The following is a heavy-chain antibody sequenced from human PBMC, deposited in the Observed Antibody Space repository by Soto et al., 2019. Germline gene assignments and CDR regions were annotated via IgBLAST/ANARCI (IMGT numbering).Heavy chain of an antibody. D-gene: IGHD2-8*01. Sequence: ASVKVSCKASGGTFSSYAISWVRQAPGQGLEWMGGIIPIFGTANYAQKFQGRVTITADESTSTAYMELSSLRSEDTAVYYCASAGYCTNGLCYTGERWDYWGQGTLVTVSS. CDR2: IIPIFGTA. V-gene: IGHV1-69*13. CDR1: GGTFSSYA. CDR3: ASAGYCTNGLCYTGERWDY. J-gene: IGHJ4*02.